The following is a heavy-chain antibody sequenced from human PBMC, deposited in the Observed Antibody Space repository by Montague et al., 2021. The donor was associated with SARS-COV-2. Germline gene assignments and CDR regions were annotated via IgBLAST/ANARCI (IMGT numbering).Heavy chain of an antibody. CDR2: MYYSGST. V-gene: IGHV4-59*01. J-gene: IGHJ6*02. D-gene: IGHD3-3*01. Sequence: SETLSLTCTVSGGSISNYYWSWIRQSPGKGLEWIAYMYYSGSTKYNPSLKSRGTISVDTSKNQFSLTLNSMTAADTAVYYCARARGGTIFGVIGDYYGMDIWGQGTPVTVS. CDR1: GGSISNYY. CDR3: ARARGGTIFGVIGDYYGMDI.